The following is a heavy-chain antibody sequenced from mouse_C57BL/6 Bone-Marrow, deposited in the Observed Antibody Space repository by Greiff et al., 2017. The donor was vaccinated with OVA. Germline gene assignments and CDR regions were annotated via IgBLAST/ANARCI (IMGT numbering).Heavy chain of an antibody. CDR3: APGWVTTRWYFDV. D-gene: IGHD2-2*01. V-gene: IGHV14-4*01. Sequence: VQLKESGAELVRPGASVKLSCTASGFNIKDDYMHWVKPRPEQGLEWIGWIDPENGDTEYASKFQGKATITADTSSNTAYLPLSSLTSEYTAVDYCAPGWVTTRWYFDVWGTGTTVTVSS. J-gene: IGHJ1*03. CDR2: IDPENGDT. CDR1: GFNIKDDY.